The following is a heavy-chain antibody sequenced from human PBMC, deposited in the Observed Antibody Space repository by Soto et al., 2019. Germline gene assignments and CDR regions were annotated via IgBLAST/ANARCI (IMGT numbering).Heavy chain of an antibody. CDR2: ITAYNGNT. V-gene: IGHV1-18*01. CDR1: GGTFSSYT. J-gene: IGHJ4*02. D-gene: IGHD5-18*01. CDR3: AQYSYGLPAGY. Sequence: ASVKVSCKASGGTFSSYTISWVRQAPGQGLEWMGWITAYNGNTNYAQKLQGRVTMTTDTSTSTAYMELRSLRSDDTAVYYCAQYSYGLPAGYWGQGTLVTVSS.